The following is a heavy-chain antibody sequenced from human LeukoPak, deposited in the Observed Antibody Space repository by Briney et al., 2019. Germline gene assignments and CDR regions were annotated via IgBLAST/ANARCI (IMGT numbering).Heavy chain of an antibody. CDR1: GFTFSGYW. CDR3: ARGRNHGLDV. V-gene: IGHV3-74*01. J-gene: IGHJ6*01. Sequence: GGSLRLSCAASGFTFSGYWMHWVRQAPGKGLVWVSRIKNDGSSTSYADSVKGRFTISRDNAKNTLYLQMNSLKAEDTAVYYCARGRNHGLDVWGQGTTVTVSS. CDR2: IKNDGSST.